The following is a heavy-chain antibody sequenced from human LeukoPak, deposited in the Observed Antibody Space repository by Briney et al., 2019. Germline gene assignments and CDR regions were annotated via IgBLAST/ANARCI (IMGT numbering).Heavy chain of an antibody. CDR2: ISWNSGSI. CDR3: AKEDRRGRHFDY. J-gene: IGHJ4*02. CDR1: GFTFDDYA. Sequence: GGSLRLSCAASGFTFDDYAMYWVRQAPGKGLEWVSGISWNSGSIGYADSVKGRFTISRDNAKNSLYLQMNSLRAEDTALYYCAKEDRRGRHFDYWGQGTLVTVSS. V-gene: IGHV3-9*01. D-gene: IGHD3-16*01.